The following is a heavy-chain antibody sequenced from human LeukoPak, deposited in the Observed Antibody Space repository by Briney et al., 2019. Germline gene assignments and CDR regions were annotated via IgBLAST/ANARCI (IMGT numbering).Heavy chain of an antibody. D-gene: IGHD6-13*01. CDR2: ISSSSSYI. Sequence: GGSLRLSCAASGFTFSSYSMNWVRQAPGKGLEWVSSISSSSSYIYYADSVKGRFTIPRDNAKNSLYLQMNSLRAEDTAVYYCARAVIAAEHADYWGQGTLVTVSS. V-gene: IGHV3-21*01. CDR3: ARAVIAAEHADY. J-gene: IGHJ4*02. CDR1: GFTFSSYS.